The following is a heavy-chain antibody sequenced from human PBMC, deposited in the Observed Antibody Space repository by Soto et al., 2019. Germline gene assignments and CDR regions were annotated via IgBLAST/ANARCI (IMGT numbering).Heavy chain of an antibody. D-gene: IGHD3-22*01. CDR1: GGSISSGGYY. J-gene: IGHJ4*02. V-gene: IGHV4-31*11. CDR3: ARSDNYYYASSGYWDS. Sequence: PSETLSLTCAVSGGSISSGGYYWTWIRQHPGKGREWIGYIYYSGSTYYNPSPTTRLTISVDTSKNQFSLKLSSVTAADTAVYYCARSDNYYYASSGYWDSWGQGTLVTVSS. CDR2: IYYSGST.